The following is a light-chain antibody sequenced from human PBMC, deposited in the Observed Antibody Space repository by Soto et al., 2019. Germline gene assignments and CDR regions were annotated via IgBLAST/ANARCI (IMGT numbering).Light chain of an antibody. Sequence: QSVLTQPASVSGSPGQSITIFSTGTSSDIGGYNYVSWYQQHPDKAPNLIIYDVSDRPSGVSNRISGSKSGNTASLTISGLQAEDEADYYCSSYTGSSTLIFGGGTKVTVL. V-gene: IGLV2-14*01. CDR3: SSYTGSSTLI. J-gene: IGLJ2*01. CDR1: SSDIGGYNY. CDR2: DVS.